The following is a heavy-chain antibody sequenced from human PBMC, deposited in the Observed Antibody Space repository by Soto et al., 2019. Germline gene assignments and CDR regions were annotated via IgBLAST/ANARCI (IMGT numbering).Heavy chain of an antibody. V-gene: IGHV3-74*01. J-gene: IGHJ2*01. CDR3: TRAWGGGVDL. CDR2: INSDGSSR. Sequence: EVQLVESGGGLVQPGGSLRLSCAASGFTFSSYWMDWVRQAPGKGLVWVSRINSDGSSRSYADSVKGRFTMSRDNAKNTLYLQMNSLRAEDTAVNYCTRAWGGGVDLWGRGTLVTVSS. CDR1: GFTFSSYW. D-gene: IGHD2-15*01.